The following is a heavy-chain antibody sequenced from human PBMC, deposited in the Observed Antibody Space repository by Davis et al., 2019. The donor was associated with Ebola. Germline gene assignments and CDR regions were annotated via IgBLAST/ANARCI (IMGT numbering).Heavy chain of an antibody. CDR1: GGSISSYY. J-gene: IGHJ6*02. V-gene: IGHV4-34*01. CDR3: ARYIPNQGGMDV. Sequence: MPSETLSLTCTVSGGSISSYYWSWIRHPPGKGLEWIGEINHSGSTNYNPSLKSRVTISVDTSKNQFSLKLSSVTAADTAVYYCARYIPNQGGMDVWGQGTTVTVSS. CDR2: INHSGST. D-gene: IGHD2-21*01.